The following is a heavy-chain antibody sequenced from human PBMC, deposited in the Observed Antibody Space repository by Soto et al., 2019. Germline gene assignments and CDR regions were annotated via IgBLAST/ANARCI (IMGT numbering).Heavy chain of an antibody. Sequence: GGSHRLSCAASGFTCITFAMIWVRQAPGKGPEWVSGISGSGTSTYYADSVKGRFTISRDNSKSTLYLQKNSLRAEDTAVYFCAKTEQWLIAYFDYWGQGTLVTVSS. V-gene: IGHV3-23*01. CDR3: AKTEQWLIAYFDY. D-gene: IGHD6-19*01. CDR1: GFTCITFA. J-gene: IGHJ4*02. CDR2: ISGSGTST.